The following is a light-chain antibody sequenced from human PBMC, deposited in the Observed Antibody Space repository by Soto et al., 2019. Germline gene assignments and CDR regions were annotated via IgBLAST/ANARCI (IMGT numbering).Light chain of an antibody. CDR1: QSIDSSY. CDR2: AAS. CDR3: QQYCSSPLA. J-gene: IGKJ4*01. Sequence: EIVLTQSPGTLSLAPGESVTLSCRASQSIDSSYLGWYQQKPGQAPRLLVFAASNRATGVPDRFSGSRSGTDFSLTISRLEPDDYSVYYCQQYCSSPLAFGGGTRVEIK. V-gene: IGKV3-20*01.